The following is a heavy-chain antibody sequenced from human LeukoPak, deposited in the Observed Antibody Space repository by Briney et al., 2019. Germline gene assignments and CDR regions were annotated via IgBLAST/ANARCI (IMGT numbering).Heavy chain of an antibody. CDR1: GGSISSYL. Sequence: SETLSLTRTVSGGSISSYLWSWIQQPPGKGLQWIGYIHYIERTNYIPSLKSRVTMSVDTSKNQVSLKLSSVTAADTAVYYCASLMPVAHTPWGQGTLVAVSS. CDR3: ASLMPVAHTP. J-gene: IGHJ4*02. V-gene: IGHV4-59*01. CDR2: IHYIERT. D-gene: IGHD2-15*01.